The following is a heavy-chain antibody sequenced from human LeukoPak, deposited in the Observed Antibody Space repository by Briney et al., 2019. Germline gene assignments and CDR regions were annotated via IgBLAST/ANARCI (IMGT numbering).Heavy chain of an antibody. V-gene: IGHV3-23*01. CDR1: GCTFSSYA. J-gene: IGHJ4*02. Sequence: PGGSLRLSCAASGCTFSSYAMSWVRQAPGKGLEWVSAIIGSGGSTYYADSVKGRFTISRDNSKDTLYLQMNSLRAEDTAVYYCAKEYCSTTSCHTDYWGQGTLVTVSS. CDR2: IIGSGGST. D-gene: IGHD2-2*02. CDR3: AKEYCSTTSCHTDY.